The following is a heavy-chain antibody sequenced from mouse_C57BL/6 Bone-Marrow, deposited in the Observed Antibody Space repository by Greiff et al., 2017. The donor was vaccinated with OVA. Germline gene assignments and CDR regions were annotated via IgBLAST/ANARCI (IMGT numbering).Heavy chain of an antibody. Sequence: QVQLQQSGPELVKPGASVKISCKASGYAFSSSWMNWVKQRPGKGLEWIGRIYPGDGDTNYNGKFKGKATLTADKSSSTAYMQLSSLTSEDSAVYFCARLGIYDGYFDYWGQGTTLTVSS. CDR2: IYPGDGDT. J-gene: IGHJ2*01. CDR1: GYAFSSSW. D-gene: IGHD2-3*01. CDR3: ARLGIYDGYFDY. V-gene: IGHV1-82*01.